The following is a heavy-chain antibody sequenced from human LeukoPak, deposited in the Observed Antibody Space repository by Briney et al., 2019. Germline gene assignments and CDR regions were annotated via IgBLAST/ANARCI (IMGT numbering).Heavy chain of an antibody. V-gene: IGHV1-2*02. D-gene: IGHD3-9*01. CDR2: INPNSGGT. CDR3: ALLYDILTGYSNFDY. CDR1: GYTLTGYY. Sequence: ASVKVSCKASGYTLTGYYMHWARQAPGQGLEWMGWINPNSGGTNYARKFQGRVTMTRDTSISTAYMELSRLRSDDTAVYYCALLYDILTGYSNFDYWGQGTLVTVSS. J-gene: IGHJ4*02.